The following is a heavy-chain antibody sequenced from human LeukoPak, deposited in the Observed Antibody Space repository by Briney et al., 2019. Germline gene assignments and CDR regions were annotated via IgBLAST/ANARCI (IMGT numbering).Heavy chain of an antibody. J-gene: IGHJ5*02. CDR3: ARFGVLQYGNWFDP. Sequence: PSETLSLTCAVYGGSFSGYYWSWIRQPPGKGLEWIGYIYYSRSTNYNPSLKSRVTISVDTSKNQFSLKLSSVTAADTAVYYCARFGVLQYGNWFDPWGQGTLVTVSS. V-gene: IGHV4-59*08. CDR1: GGSFSGYY. D-gene: IGHD4-11*01. CDR2: IYYSRST.